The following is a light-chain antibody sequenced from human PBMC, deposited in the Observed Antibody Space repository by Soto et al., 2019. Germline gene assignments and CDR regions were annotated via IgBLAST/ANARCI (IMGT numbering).Light chain of an antibody. V-gene: IGKV2-28*01. CDR2: LGS. Sequence: EIVMTQSPLSLPVTPGEPASISCRSSQSLLHSNGYNYLDWFLQKPGQSPQFLIYLGSNRASGVPDRFSGSGSGTDFTLKISRVEAEDVGVYYCMQALQTPITFGQGTRLEIK. CDR3: MQALQTPIT. J-gene: IGKJ5*01. CDR1: QSLLHSNGYNY.